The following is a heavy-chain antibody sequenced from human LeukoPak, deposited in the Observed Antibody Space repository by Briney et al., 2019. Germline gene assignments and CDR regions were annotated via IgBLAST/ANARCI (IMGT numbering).Heavy chain of an antibody. V-gene: IGHV4-59*01. J-gene: IGHJ4*02. CDR2: IYYSGST. CDR1: GGSISSYY. CDR3: AREAAAGLSYFDY. Sequence: SETLSLTCTVSGGSISSYYWSWIRQPPGKGLEWIGYIYYSGSTNYNPSLKRRVTISVDTSKNQFSLKLSSVTAADTAVYYCAREAAAGLSYFDYWGQGTLVTVSS. D-gene: IGHD6-13*01.